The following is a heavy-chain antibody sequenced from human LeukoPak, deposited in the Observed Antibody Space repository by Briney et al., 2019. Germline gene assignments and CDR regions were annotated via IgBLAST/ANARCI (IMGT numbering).Heavy chain of an antibody. CDR2: IYPGDSDT. J-gene: IGHJ4*02. CDR3: ARGESSQSIEY. V-gene: IGHV5-51*01. Sequence: GESLKISCKGSGYSFTSYWIGWVRQMPGKGLEWMGIIYPGDSDTRYSPSFQGQVTISADKSISTAYLQWSSLRAEDTAVYYCARGESSQSIEYWGQGTLVTVSS. CDR1: GYSFTSYW. D-gene: IGHD2-15*01.